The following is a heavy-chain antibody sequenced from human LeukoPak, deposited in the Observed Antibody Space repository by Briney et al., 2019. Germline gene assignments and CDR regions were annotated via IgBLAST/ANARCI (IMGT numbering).Heavy chain of an antibody. CDR2: ISAYNGNT. CDR1: GYTFTTYG. V-gene: IGHV1-18*04. CDR3: AKKATPNSGSYFN. Sequence: GTSVKVSCKASGYTFTTYGISWVRQAPGQGLEWMGWISAYNGNTNYAQKLQGRVTMTTDTSTSTAYMELRSLRSDDTAVYYCAKKATPNSGSYFNWGQGTLVTVSS. D-gene: IGHD3-10*01. J-gene: IGHJ4*02.